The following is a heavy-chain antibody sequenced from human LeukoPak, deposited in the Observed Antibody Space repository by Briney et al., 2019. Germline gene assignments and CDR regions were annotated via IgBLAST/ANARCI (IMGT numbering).Heavy chain of an antibody. Sequence: GESLRLSCAASGFTFSHYGMHWVRQAPGKGLEWVAVIWHDGSNEYYADSVKGQFTISRDNSKNTLYLQMNSLRAEDTAVYYCGNFGDSRGDFDYWGQGTLVTVSS. J-gene: IGHJ4*02. D-gene: IGHD6-13*01. CDR2: IWHDGSNE. CDR3: GNFGDSRGDFDY. V-gene: IGHV3-33*01. CDR1: GFTFSHYG.